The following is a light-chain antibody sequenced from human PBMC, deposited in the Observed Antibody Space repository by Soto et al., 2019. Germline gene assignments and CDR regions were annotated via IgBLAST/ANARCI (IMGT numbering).Light chain of an antibody. Sequence: QSVLTQPPSASGTPGQTVTISCSGSDSNILNIYVYWYQQVPGTAPKLLIHRNNQRPSGVPDRFSASKSGTSASLAISGLRSEDEADYYCGAWDDSLSNYVFGTGTKLTVL. J-gene: IGLJ1*01. CDR3: GAWDDSLSNYV. CDR1: DSNILNIY. V-gene: IGLV1-47*01. CDR2: RNN.